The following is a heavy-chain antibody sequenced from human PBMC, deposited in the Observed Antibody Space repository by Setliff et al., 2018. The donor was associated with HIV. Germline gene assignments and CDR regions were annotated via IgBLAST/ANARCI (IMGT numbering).Heavy chain of an antibody. Sequence: ASVKVSCKTSGFSFDDYGISWVRQAPGQGLEWMGWTSGHTGNKKYAKKVQGRLTMTIDTSTTTAYMDLTNLAPNDTAFYYCARGKGYHYDMSGYPTLDYWGRGTLVTVSS. D-gene: IGHD3-22*01. CDR2: TSGHTGNK. V-gene: IGHV1-18*01. CDR1: GFSFDDYG. J-gene: IGHJ4*02. CDR3: ARGKGYHYDMSGYPTLDY.